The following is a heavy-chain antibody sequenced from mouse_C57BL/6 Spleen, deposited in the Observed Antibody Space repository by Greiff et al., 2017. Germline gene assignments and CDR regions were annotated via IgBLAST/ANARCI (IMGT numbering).Heavy chain of an antibody. CDR1: GYTFTSYW. CDR2: INPSNGGT. D-gene: IGHD1-1*01. Sequence: QVQLQQPGTELVKPGASVKLSCKASGYTFTSYWMHWVKQRPGQGLEWIGNINPSNGGTNYNEKFKSKATLTVDKSSSTAYMPLSSLTSEDSAVYYCAREAITTVVATDYWGQGTTLTVSS. V-gene: IGHV1-53*01. J-gene: IGHJ2*01. CDR3: AREAITTVVATDY.